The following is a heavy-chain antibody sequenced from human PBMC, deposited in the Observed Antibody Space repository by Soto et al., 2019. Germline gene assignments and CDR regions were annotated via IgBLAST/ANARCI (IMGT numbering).Heavy chain of an antibody. Sequence: SETLSLTCTVSGGSISSSSYYWGWIRQPLGKGLEWIGSIYYSGSTYYNPSLKSRVTISVDTSKNQFSLKLSSVTAADTAVYYCARQYYYGSGSYYNPYYFDYWGQGTLVTVSS. CDR1: GGSISSSSYY. D-gene: IGHD3-10*01. V-gene: IGHV4-39*01. CDR3: ARQYYYGSGSYYNPYYFDY. J-gene: IGHJ4*02. CDR2: IYYSGST.